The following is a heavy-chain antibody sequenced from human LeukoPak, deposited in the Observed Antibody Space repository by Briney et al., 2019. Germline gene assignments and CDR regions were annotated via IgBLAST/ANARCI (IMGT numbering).Heavy chain of an antibody. CDR3: ATRSYYDILTGYPT. D-gene: IGHD3-9*01. CDR1: GYTFTGYY. V-gene: IGHV1-2*02. Sequence: ASVKVSCKASGYTFTGYYMHWVRQAPGQGLEWMGWINPNSGGTNYAQKFQGRVTMTRDTSISTAYMELSRLRSDDTAVYYCATRSYYDILTGYPTWGQGTLVTVSS. J-gene: IGHJ5*02. CDR2: INPNSGGT.